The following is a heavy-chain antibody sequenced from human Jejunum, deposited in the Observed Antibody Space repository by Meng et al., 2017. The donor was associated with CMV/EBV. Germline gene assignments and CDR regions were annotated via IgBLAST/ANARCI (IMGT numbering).Heavy chain of an antibody. CDR1: GFSFSASL. CDR2: INEDGGEK. Sequence: CVTSGFSFSASLMSWVRQGPGKGLEWVANINEDGGEKHHVCSVEGRFTISRDNAKNSLYLQMNSLRVEDTALYYCAQYKEDALHIWGQGTTVTVSS. CDR3: AQYKEDALHI. D-gene: IGHD1-1*01. J-gene: IGHJ3*02. V-gene: IGHV3-7*01.